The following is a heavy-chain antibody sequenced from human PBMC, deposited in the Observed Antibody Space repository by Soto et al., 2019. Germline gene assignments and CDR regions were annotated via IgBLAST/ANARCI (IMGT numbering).Heavy chain of an antibody. J-gene: IGHJ5*02. CDR2: IYYSGST. V-gene: IGHV4-31*03. CDR3: ACTGYSSSWYWFDP. CDR1: GGSISSGGYY. Sequence: PSETLSLTCTVSGGSISSGGYYWSWIRQHPGKGLEWIGYIYYSGSTYYNPSLKSRVTISVDTSKNQFSLKLSSVTAADTAVYYCACTGYSSSWYWFDPWGQGTLVTVSS. D-gene: IGHD6-13*01.